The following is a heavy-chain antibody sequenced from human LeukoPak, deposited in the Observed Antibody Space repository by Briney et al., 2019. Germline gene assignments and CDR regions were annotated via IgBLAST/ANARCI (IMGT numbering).Heavy chain of an antibody. CDR1: GDSFSSYY. CDR2: IYYSGSSP. V-gene: IGHV4-59*01. J-gene: IGHJ1*01. D-gene: IGHD3-22*01. Sequence: PSETLSLTYTVSGDSFSSYYWGWFRQPPGKGLEWIGYIYYSGSSPNYSPSLKSRVTISVDTSKNQFSLNLSFVTAADTAVYYCARFVLYYYDSSGYYPGYFQLWGQGTLVTVSS. CDR3: ARFVLYYYDSSGYYPGYFQL.